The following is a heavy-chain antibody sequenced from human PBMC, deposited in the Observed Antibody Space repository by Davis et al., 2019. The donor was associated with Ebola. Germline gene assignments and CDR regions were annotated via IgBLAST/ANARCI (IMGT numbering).Heavy chain of an antibody. D-gene: IGHD1-26*01. CDR3: ARQGGGSGRLTSFDY. J-gene: IGHJ4*02. V-gene: IGHV5-51*01. CDR2: IYPGDSDT. Sequence: GESLKISCQGSGYNFRDYWIVWVRQMPGKGLEWMGNIYPGDSDTRYSPSFQGQVTISADKYISTAYLQWSSLKASDTAMYYCARQGGGSGRLTSFDYWGQGTLVTVSS. CDR1: GYNFRDYW.